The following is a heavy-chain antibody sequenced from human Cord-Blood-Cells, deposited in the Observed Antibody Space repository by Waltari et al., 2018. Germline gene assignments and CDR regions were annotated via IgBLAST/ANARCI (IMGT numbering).Heavy chain of an antibody. CDR1: GFTFSDHY. D-gene: IGHD5-12*01. V-gene: IGHV3-72*01. J-gene: IGHJ4*02. CDR3: ARVLVWAYSCYDY. Sequence: EVQLVESGGGLVQPGGSLRLSCAASGFTFSDHYMDWVRRAPGKWLEGVGRTINKANSYTTEYAASVKGRFTISRDDSKNSLYLQMNSLKTEDTAVYYCARVLVWAYSCYDYWGQGTLVTVSS. CDR2: TINKANSYTT.